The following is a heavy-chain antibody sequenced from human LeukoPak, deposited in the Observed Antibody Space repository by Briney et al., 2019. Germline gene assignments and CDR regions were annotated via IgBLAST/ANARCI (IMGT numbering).Heavy chain of an antibody. D-gene: IGHD3-22*01. J-gene: IGHJ4*02. V-gene: IGHV3-33*01. Sequence: GGSLRLSCAASGFTFSSYGMHWVRQAPGKGLEWVAGIWYDGSNKYYADSVKGRFTISRDNSKNTLYLQMNSLRAEDTAVYYCARNWDYYDSSGPVDYWGQGILVTVSS. CDR2: IWYDGSNK. CDR1: GFTFSSYG. CDR3: ARNWDYYDSSGPVDY.